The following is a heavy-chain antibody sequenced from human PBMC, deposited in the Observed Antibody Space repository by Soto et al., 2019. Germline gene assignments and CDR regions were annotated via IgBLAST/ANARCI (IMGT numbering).Heavy chain of an antibody. CDR1: GYTFTSYG. CDR3: ARDLSYGLCDY. Sequence: QVQLVQSGAEVKKPGASVKVSCKASGYTFTSYGISWVRQAPGQGLEWMGWISAYNGNTKYSQKPQGRVTMTTDTSTSTAYLELRSLRSDDTAVDYCARDLSYGLCDYWGQGTLVTVSS. D-gene: IGHD5-18*01. V-gene: IGHV1-18*01. CDR2: ISAYNGNT. J-gene: IGHJ4*02.